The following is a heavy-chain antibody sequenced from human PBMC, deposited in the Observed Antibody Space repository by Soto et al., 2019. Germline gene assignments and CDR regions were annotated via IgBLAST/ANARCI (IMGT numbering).Heavy chain of an antibody. D-gene: IGHD5-12*01. CDR3: ARVIGGYDYYYYYGMDV. CDR1: GGSIGSYY. Sequence: PSETLSLTCTVSGGSIGSYYWSWIRQPPGKGLEWIGYIYYRGSTNYNPSLKSRVTISVATSKNQFSLKLSSVTAADTAVYYCARVIGGYDYYYYYGMDVWGQGTTVTVSS. CDR2: IYYRGST. J-gene: IGHJ6*02. V-gene: IGHV4-59*01.